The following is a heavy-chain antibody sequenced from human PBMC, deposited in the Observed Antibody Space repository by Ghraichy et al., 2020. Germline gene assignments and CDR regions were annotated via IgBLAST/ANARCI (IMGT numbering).Heavy chain of an antibody. D-gene: IGHD1-26*01. CDR1: GDRVPSSSAA. J-gene: IGHJ4*02. Sequence: SQTLSLTCAIPGDRVPSSSAAWKWIRQSPSRSIEWLGRTYFRSKWYNDYAVSVKSRITINTDTSKNQFSLQLNSVTPEDTAVYYCARWRWDLTAIDYWGQGTLVTVSS. CDR3: ARWRWDLTAIDY. CDR2: TYFRSKWYN. V-gene: IGHV6-1*01.